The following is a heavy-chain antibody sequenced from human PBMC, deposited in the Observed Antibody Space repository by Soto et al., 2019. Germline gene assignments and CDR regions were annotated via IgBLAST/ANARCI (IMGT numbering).Heavy chain of an antibody. CDR2: IYYIGRT. CDR1: GGSVSSGSLY. V-gene: IGHV4-61*03. J-gene: IGHJ5*02. CDR3: ANLMGAGGWFDP. Sequence: QVQLQESGPGLVKPSETLSLTCTVSGGSVSSGSLYWGWVRQPPGKGLEWIGYIYYIGRTNYNPSLKSRVTMSVDTSKNHFYLRLTSMTTADTAVYYCANLMGAGGWFDPWGQGTLVTVSS. D-gene: IGHD3-16*01.